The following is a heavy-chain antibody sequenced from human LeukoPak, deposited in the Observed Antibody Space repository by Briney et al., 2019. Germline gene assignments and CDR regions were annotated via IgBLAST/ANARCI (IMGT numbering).Heavy chain of an antibody. V-gene: IGHV3-48*03. CDR1: GFTFSSYE. CDR3: ARRVPTGTKD. J-gene: IGHJ4*02. CDR2: ISTSGTTI. Sequence: GGSLRLSCSAAGFTFSSYEMNWVRQAPGKGLEEVSYISTSGTTIYYADSVKGRFTISRDNGKSSLYLHMNSLRAEDTAFYYCARRVPTGTKDWGQGTLVTVSS. D-gene: IGHD1-1*01.